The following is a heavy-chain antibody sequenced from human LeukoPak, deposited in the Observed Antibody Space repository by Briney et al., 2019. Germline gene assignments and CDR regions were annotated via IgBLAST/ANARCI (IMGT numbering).Heavy chain of an antibody. J-gene: IGHJ4*02. V-gene: IGHV5-10-1*01. D-gene: IGHD2-21*02. CDR2: IDPSDSYT. Sequence: GESLKISCKGSGYSFTSYWISWVRQMPGKGLEWMGRIDPSDSYTNYSPSFQGHVTISADKSISTAYLQWSSLKASDTAMYYCARLLAYCGGDCYSEGNFDYWGQGTLVTVSS. CDR3: ARLLAYCGGDCYSEGNFDY. CDR1: GYSFTSYW.